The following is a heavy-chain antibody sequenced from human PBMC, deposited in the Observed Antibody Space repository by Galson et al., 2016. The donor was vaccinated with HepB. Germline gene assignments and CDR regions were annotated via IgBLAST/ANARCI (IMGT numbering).Heavy chain of an antibody. CDR3: ARGTGTGGYFDY. V-gene: IGHV4-31*03. CDR2: IHFRGRT. CDR1: GGSITGDPYF. Sequence: TLSLTCTVSGGSITGDPYFWTWIRQQPGEGLEWIGFIHFRGRTDYNPSLKSRSTISIDTSKKQFSLKLTSVTAADTAVYYCARGTGTGGYFDYWGQGTLVTVSS. J-gene: IGHJ4*02. D-gene: IGHD3/OR15-3a*01.